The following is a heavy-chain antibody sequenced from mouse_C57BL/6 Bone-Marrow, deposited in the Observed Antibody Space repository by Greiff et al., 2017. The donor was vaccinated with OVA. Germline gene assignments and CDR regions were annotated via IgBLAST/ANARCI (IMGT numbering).Heavy chain of an antibody. V-gene: IGHV7-1*01. D-gene: IGHD1-1*01. J-gene: IGHJ1*03. CDR1: GFTFSDFY. CDR3: ARCAPNYYGRGGYFDV. CDR2: SRNKANDYTT. Sequence: EVMLVESGGGLVQSGRSLRLSCATSGFTFSDFYMEWVRQAPGKGLEWIAASRNKANDYTTEYSASVKGRFIVSRDTSQSILYRRMNALRAEDTAIYYCARCAPNYYGRGGYFDVWGTGTTVTVSS.